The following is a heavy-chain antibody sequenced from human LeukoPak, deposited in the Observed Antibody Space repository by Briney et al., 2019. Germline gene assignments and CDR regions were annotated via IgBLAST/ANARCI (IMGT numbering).Heavy chain of an antibody. CDR2: INHSGST. Sequence: PSETLSLTCAVYGGSFSGYYWSWIRQPPGKGLEWIGEINHSGSTNYNPSLKSRVTISVDTSKNQFSLKLSSVTAADTAVYYCARDSGTTGEVKFDPWGQGTLVTVSA. CDR3: ARDSGTTGEVKFDP. D-gene: IGHD3-10*01. V-gene: IGHV4-34*01. CDR1: GGSFSGYY. J-gene: IGHJ5*02.